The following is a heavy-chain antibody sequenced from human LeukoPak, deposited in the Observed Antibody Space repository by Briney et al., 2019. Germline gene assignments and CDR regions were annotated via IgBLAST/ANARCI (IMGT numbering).Heavy chain of an antibody. D-gene: IGHD4-11*01. CDR1: GFTFSSYC. J-gene: IGHJ3*02. V-gene: IGHV3-7*01. Sequence: GGSLRLSCAVSGFTFSSYCMTWVRQAPGKGLEWVANIKQGGSETYYVDSVKGRFAISRDIAKSSLYLQTNSLRAEDTAVYYCARGVLYSTDAFDIWGQGTMVTVSS. CDR2: IKQGGSET. CDR3: ARGVLYSTDAFDI.